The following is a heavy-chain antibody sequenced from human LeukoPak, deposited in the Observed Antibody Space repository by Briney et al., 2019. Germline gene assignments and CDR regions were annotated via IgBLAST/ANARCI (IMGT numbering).Heavy chain of an antibody. CDR3: ARGGFTAMVWGYFDY. V-gene: IGHV1-8*01. J-gene: IGHJ4*02. Sequence: GASVTVSCTASGYTFTSYDINWVRQAPGQGREWMGWMNPNSGNTGYAQKFQGRVTMTSNTSISTAYIELSSLRSEVTAVYYCARGGFTAMVWGYFDYWGQGTLVTVSS. CDR2: MNPNSGNT. CDR1: GYTFTSYD. D-gene: IGHD5-18*01.